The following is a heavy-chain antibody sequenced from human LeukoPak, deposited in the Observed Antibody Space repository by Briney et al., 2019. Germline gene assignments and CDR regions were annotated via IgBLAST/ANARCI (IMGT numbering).Heavy chain of an antibody. Sequence: PSETLSLTCTVSGGSISSGDYYWSWIRQPPGKGREWIGYIYYSGSTYYNPSLKSRVTISVDTSKNQFSLKLSSVTAADTAVYYCARGGSSWYLVEYWGQGTLVTVSS. CDR2: IYYSGST. J-gene: IGHJ4*02. CDR3: ARGGSSWYLVEY. D-gene: IGHD6-13*01. V-gene: IGHV4-30-4*08. CDR1: GGSISSGDYY.